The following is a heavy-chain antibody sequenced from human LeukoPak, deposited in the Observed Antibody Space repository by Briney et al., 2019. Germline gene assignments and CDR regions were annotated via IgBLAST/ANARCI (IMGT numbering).Heavy chain of an antibody. Sequence: PGGSLRLSCAAYGFTFSSSAMSWVRQAPGKGLEFVSALYPGGKTYYADSVKGRFFISSDTSKNTVDVQMTSLRAEDTAMYYCTRHRLADTTEFAYWGQGTLVTVSS. CDR3: TRHRLADTTEFAY. J-gene: IGHJ4*02. D-gene: IGHD6-19*01. CDR2: LYPGGKT. CDR1: GFTFSSSA. V-gene: IGHV3-53*05.